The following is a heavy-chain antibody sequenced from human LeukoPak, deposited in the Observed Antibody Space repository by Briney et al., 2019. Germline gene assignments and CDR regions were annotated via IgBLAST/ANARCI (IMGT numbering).Heavy chain of an antibody. Sequence: SETLSLTCTVSGGSTSSGSYYWSWIRQPAGKGPEWIGRIYTSGSTDYNPSLKSRVTMSVDTSKNQFSLKLSSVTAADTAVYYCARDESWYSAFDIWGQGTMVTVSS. J-gene: IGHJ3*02. V-gene: IGHV4-61*02. CDR3: ARDESWYSAFDI. CDR1: GGSTSSGSYY. CDR2: IYTSGST. D-gene: IGHD6-13*01.